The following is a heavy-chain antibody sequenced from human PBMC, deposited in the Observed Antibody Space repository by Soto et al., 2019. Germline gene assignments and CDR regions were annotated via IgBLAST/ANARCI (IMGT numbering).Heavy chain of an antibody. J-gene: IGHJ4*02. D-gene: IGHD6-13*01. Sequence: QVQLVQSGAEVKKPGASVKVSCKASGYTFTSYGISWVRQAPGQGLEWMGWISAYNGNTNYAQKLQGRVTMTTDTATSTAYMELRSLRSDDTAVYYCASGMPGIAAAMMAEFDYWGQGTLVTVSS. CDR1: GYTFTSYG. CDR2: ISAYNGNT. V-gene: IGHV1-18*01. CDR3: ASGMPGIAAAMMAEFDY.